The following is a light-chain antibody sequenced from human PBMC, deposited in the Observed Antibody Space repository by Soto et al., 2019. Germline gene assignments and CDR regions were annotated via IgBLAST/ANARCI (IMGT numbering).Light chain of an antibody. J-gene: IGKJ2*01. CDR3: QQIFRSPYT. Sequence: EIQMTQSPPSLSASPGDTITITCRTSQSIRSYLNWYQEKSGTAPRLLIYAASTLQDGVPSRFTGSGSGTDFTLTISSLRPDDVATYFCQQIFRSPYTFGQGTKLEI. V-gene: IGKV1-39*01. CDR2: AAS. CDR1: QSIRSY.